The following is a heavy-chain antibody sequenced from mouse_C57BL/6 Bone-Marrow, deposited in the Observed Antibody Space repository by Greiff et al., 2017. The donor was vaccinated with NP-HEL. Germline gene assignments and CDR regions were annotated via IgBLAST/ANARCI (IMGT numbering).Heavy chain of an antibody. CDR2: ISSGGSYT. V-gene: IGHV5-6*01. Sequence: EVQRVESGGDLVKPGGSLKLSCAASGFTFSSYGMSWVRQTPDKRLEWVATISSGGSYTYFPDSVKGRFTISRDNAKNTLYLQMSSLKSEDTAMYYCESPYEYDGAWFAYWGQGTLVTVSA. CDR1: GFTFSSYG. D-gene: IGHD2-4*01. CDR3: ESPYEYDGAWFAY. J-gene: IGHJ3*01.